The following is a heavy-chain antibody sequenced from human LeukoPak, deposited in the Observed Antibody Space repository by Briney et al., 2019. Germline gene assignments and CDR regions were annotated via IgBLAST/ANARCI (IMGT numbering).Heavy chain of an antibody. V-gene: IGHV4-39*01. Sequence: SETLSLTCTVSGGSISSSSYYWGWIRQPPGRGLGWIGSIYYSGSTYYNPSLKSRVTISVDTSKNQFSLKLSSVTAADTAVYYCARLLFIDRRYSYGSHFDYWGQGTLVTVSS. CDR1: GGSISSSSYY. CDR3: ARLLFIDRRYSYGSHFDY. CDR2: IYYSGST. J-gene: IGHJ4*02. D-gene: IGHD5-18*01.